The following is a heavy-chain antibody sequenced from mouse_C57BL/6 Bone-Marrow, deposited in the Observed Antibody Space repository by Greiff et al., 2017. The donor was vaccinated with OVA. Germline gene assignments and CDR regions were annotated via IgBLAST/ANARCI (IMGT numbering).Heavy chain of an antibody. Sequence: DVKLVESGGGLVQPGGSLKLSCAASGFTFSDYYMYWVRQTPEKRLEWVAYISNGGGSTYYPDTVKGRFTISRDNAKNTLYLQMSRLKSEDTAMYYCARRSHIRDYYAMGYWGQGTSVTVSS. CDR3: ARRSHIRDYYAMGY. J-gene: IGHJ4*01. V-gene: IGHV5-12*01. CDR1: GFTFSDYY. CDR2: ISNGGGST.